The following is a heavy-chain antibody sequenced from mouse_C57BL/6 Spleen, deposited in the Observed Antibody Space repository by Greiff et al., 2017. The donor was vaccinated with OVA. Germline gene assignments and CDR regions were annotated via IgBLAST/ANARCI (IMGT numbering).Heavy chain of an antibody. CDR1: GYTFTDYE. Sequence: QVQLQQSGAELVRPGASVTLSCKASGYTFTDYEMHWVKQTPVHGLEWIGAIDPETGGTAYNQKFKGKAILTADKSSSTAYMELRSLTSEDSAVYYCTVSNNPWRFAYWGQGTLVTVSA. D-gene: IGHD1-3*01. CDR3: TVSNNPWRFAY. J-gene: IGHJ3*01. CDR2: IDPETGGT. V-gene: IGHV1-15*01.